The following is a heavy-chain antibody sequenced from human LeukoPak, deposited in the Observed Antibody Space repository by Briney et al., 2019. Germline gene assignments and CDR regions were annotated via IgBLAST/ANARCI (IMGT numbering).Heavy chain of an antibody. CDR3: ARVSFYDYVWGSYRVAYYFDY. Sequence: SETLSLTCSVSGGSISSYYWSWIRQPPGKGLEWIGYIYYSGSTNYNPSLKSRVTISVDTSKNQFSLKLSSVTAADTAVYYCARVSFYDYVWGSYRVAYYFDYWGQGTLVTVSS. D-gene: IGHD3-16*02. CDR2: IYYSGST. CDR1: GGSISSYY. V-gene: IGHV4-59*01. J-gene: IGHJ4*02.